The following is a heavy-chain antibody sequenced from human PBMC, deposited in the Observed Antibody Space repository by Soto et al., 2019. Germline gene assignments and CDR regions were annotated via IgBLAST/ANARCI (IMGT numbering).Heavy chain of an antibody. D-gene: IGHD3-22*01. CDR1: GYTFTSYY. Sequence: GASVKVSCKASGYTFTSYYMHWVRQAPGQGLEWMGIINPSGGSTSYAQKFQGRVTMTRDTSTGTVYMELSSLRSEDTAVYYCARAGDSSGYYGGDTDPVDYWGQGTLVTVSS. V-gene: IGHV1-46*01. CDR3: ARAGDSSGYYGGDTDPVDY. CDR2: INPSGGST. J-gene: IGHJ4*02.